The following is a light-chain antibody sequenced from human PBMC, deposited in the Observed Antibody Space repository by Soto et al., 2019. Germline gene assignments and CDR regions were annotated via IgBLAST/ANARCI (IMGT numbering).Light chain of an antibody. J-gene: IGKJ4*01. V-gene: IGKV3-15*01. CDR2: GAT. CDR1: QSISNN. CDR3: QQYNTWPLT. Sequence: ETVMTQSPATLSVSPGERATLSCRAGQSISNNLAWYQQNPGQAPRLLIYGATTRATGIPSRFSGSGSGTEFTLTISSLQSEDLAVYYCQQYNTWPLTFGGGTKVEIK.